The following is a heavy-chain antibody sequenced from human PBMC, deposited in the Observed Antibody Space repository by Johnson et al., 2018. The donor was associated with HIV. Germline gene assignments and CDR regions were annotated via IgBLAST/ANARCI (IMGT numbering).Heavy chain of an antibody. J-gene: IGHJ3*02. Sequence: VQLVESGGGVVQPGRSLRLSCAASGFTFSTYDMAWVRQAPGKGLEWVSAISGSGGSTYYADSVKGRFTISRDNSKNTLYLQMNSLRAEDTAVYYSAKSTQASIVRESGPYGAFDIWGQGTMVTVSS. CDR2: ISGSGGST. CDR3: AKSTQASIVRESGPYGAFDI. V-gene: IGHV3-23*04. D-gene: IGHD3-10*01. CDR1: GFTFSTYD.